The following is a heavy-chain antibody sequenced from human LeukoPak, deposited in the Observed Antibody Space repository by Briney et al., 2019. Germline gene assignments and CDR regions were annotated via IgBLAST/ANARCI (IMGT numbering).Heavy chain of an antibody. V-gene: IGHV3-53*01. CDR3: ATKRGYIYGLDY. J-gene: IGHJ4*02. Sequence: PGGSPRLSCAASGFTVSSNYMSWVRQSPGKGLELVSLTYNGGTTDYADSVKGRFTISRDNYKNTLYLQMNSLRVEDTAVYYCATKRGYIYGLDYWGQGTPVSLSS. CDR1: GFTVSSNY. D-gene: IGHD5-18*01. CDR2: TYNGGTT.